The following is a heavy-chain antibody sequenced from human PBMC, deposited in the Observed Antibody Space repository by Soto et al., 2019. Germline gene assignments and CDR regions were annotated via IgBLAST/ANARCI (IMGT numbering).Heavy chain of an antibody. CDR1: GFTFNTYD. D-gene: IGHD2-21*01. CDR2: ITTSSAYI. J-gene: IGHJ5*02. CDR3: VRSGTARLLRHSWFDT. Sequence: EVPLVESGGGLVKPGGSLRLSCAASGFTFNTYDMNWVRQAPGKGLEGVSSITTSSAYIYYADSLKGRITISRDNAKNSLFLQMNSLRAEDTAVYYCVRSGTARLLRHSWFDTWGQGTLVTVSS. V-gene: IGHV3-21*01.